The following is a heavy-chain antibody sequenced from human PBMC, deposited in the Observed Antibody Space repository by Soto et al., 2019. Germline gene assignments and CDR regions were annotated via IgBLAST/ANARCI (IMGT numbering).Heavy chain of an antibody. CDR1: GFSLTTSGVG. D-gene: IGHD6-19*01. V-gene: IGHV2-5*02. CDR3: AHGSGWLFDY. Sequence: QITLKESGPTLVKPTQTLTLTCTFSGFSLTTSGVGVGWIRQPPGKALGWLALLYWDDDNQYSPSLRNRLTLTKDTSKNQVVLTMTNMGPVDTATYYCAHGSGWLFDYGGQGTLVTVSS. CDR2: LYWDDDN. J-gene: IGHJ4*02.